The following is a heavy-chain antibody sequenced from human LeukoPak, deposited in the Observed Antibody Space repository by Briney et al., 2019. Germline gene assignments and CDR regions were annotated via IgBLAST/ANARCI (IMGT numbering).Heavy chain of an antibody. CDR1: GFTFSSYS. D-gene: IGHD3-3*01. Sequence: GGPLRLSCAASGFTFSSYSMNWVRQAPGKGLEWVLSISSSSSYIYYADSVKGRFTISRDNAKNSLYLQMNSLRAEDTAVYYCARVYDFWSGYYDYWGQGTLVTVSS. J-gene: IGHJ4*02. CDR2: ISSSSSYI. CDR3: ARVYDFWSGYYDY. V-gene: IGHV3-21*01.